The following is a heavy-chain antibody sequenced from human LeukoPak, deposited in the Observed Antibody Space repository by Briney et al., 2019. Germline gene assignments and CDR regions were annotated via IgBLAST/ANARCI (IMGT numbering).Heavy chain of an antibody. CDR2: ISSSGSTI. D-gene: IGHD4-17*01. CDR3: AREDTVTYFDY. J-gene: IGHJ4*02. CDR1: GFTFSDYY. Sequence: PGGSLRLSCAASGFTFSDYYMSSIRQAPGTGLEWVSYISSSGSTIYYADSVKGRFTISRDNAKNSLYLQMNSLRAEDTAVYYCAREDTVTYFDYWGQGTLVTVSS. V-gene: IGHV3-11*04.